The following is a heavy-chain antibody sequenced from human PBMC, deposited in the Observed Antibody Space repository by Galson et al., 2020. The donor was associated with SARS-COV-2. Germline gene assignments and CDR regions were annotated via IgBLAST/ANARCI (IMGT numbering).Heavy chain of an antibody. Sequence: GESLKISCAASGFTFSSYSMNWVRQAPGKGLEWVSYISSSSSTIYYADSVKGRFTISRDNAKNSLYLQMNSLRAEDTAVYYCARDVDTESIVVVPAAIYIWGQGTMVTVSS. D-gene: IGHD2-2*01. CDR3: ARDVDTESIVVVPAAIYI. CDR1: GFTFSSYS. CDR2: ISSSSSTI. J-gene: IGHJ3*02. V-gene: IGHV3-48*04.